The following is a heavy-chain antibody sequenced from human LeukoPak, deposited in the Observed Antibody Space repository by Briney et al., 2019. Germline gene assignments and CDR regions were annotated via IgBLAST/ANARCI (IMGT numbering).Heavy chain of an antibody. J-gene: IGHJ4*02. CDR1: GFSLTNYGMC. D-gene: IGHD5-18*01. Sequence: SGPTLVNPTQTLTLTCSFSGFSLTNYGMCVSWIRQSPGKPLEWLARIDWDGDEWFTTSLKTRLSISKDTSKSQVVLTMTNMDPADTATYYCARDQMTDMVLGIFDYWGQGTLVTVSS. V-gene: IGHV2-70*11. CDR3: ARDQMTDMVLGIFDY. CDR2: IDWDGDE.